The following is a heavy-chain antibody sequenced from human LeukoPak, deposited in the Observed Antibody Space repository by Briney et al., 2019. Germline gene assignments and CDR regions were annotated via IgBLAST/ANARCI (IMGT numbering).Heavy chain of an antibody. V-gene: IGHV4-4*07. Sequence: SETLSLTCTVSGGSISRYYWSWIRQPAGKGLEWIGRIYSSGTTTYSPSLKSRVTMSVDTSKNQFSLTLSSVTAADTSVYYCARGGVGGVIVPCDYWGQGTLVSVS. CDR1: GGSISRYY. CDR3: ARGGVGGVIVPCDY. CDR2: IYSSGTT. J-gene: IGHJ4*02. D-gene: IGHD3-16*02.